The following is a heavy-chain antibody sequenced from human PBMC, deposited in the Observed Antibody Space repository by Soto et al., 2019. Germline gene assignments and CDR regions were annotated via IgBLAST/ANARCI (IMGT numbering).Heavy chain of an antibody. V-gene: IGHV1-8*01. CDR1: GYTFTSYD. CDR2: MNPNSGNT. Sequence: ASVKVSCKASGYTFTSYDINWVRQATGQGLEWMGWMNPNSGNTGYAQKFQGRVTMTRNTSISTAYMELSSLRSEDTAVYYCARVVSDYDFWSVKTHNWFDPWGQGTLVTVSS. J-gene: IGHJ5*02. CDR3: ARVVSDYDFWSVKTHNWFDP. D-gene: IGHD3-3*01.